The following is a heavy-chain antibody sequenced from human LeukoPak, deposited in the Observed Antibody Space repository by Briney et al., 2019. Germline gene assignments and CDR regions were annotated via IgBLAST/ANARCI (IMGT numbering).Heavy chain of an antibody. CDR2: INAGNGNT. D-gene: IGHD6-6*01. CDR3: ARAPSIAARPYYYYGMDV. V-gene: IGHV1-3*01. CDR1: GYTFTSYA. J-gene: IGHJ6*02. Sequence: ASVKVSCKASGYTFTSYAMHWVRQAPGQRLEWMGWINAGNGNTKYSQEFQGRVTITRDTSASTAYMELSSLRSEDTAVYYCARAPSIAARPYYYYGMDVWGQGTTVTVSS.